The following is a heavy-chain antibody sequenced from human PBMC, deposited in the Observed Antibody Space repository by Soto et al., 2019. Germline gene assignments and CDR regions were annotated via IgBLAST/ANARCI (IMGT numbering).Heavy chain of an antibody. D-gene: IGHD3-10*01. CDR1: GYTFTNYE. J-gene: IGHJ5*02. CDR3: ARMAASGSLNWFDP. Sequence: QVQLVQSGAEVKKPGASVKVSCKASGYTFTNYEINWVRQATGQGLEWMGWMNPGSGNTGYAHKFQGRVTMTRNISISTAYMELSMLGSDDTAIYYCARMAASGSLNWFDPWGQGTLVTVSS. V-gene: IGHV1-8*01. CDR2: MNPGSGNT.